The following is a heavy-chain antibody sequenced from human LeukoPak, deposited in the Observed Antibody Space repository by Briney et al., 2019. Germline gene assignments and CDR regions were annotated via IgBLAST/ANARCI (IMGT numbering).Heavy chain of an antibody. J-gene: IGHJ4*02. V-gene: IGHV3-30*02. CDR2: IRDGGGTE. CDR3: VKDHPVFDY. CDR1: GVTFSSYS. Sequence: GGSLRLSCAASGVTFSSYSMNWVRQAPGKGREWVAFIRDGGGTEYNADAVKGRFTISRDNSRNTVHLEINSLRAEDTAVYYCVKDHPVFDYWGQGTLVTVSS.